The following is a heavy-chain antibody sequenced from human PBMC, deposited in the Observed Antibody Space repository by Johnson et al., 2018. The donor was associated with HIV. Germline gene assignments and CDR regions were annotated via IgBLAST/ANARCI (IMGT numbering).Heavy chain of an antibody. CDR3: AEESRAVAGTAVNV. CDR1: GFTFDDYA. V-gene: IGHV3-9*01. D-gene: IGHD6-19*01. CDR2: ISWNSGSI. Sequence: VQLVESGGGLVQSGRSLRLSCAASGFTFDDYAMHWVRQAPGKGLEWVSGISWNSGSIGYADSVKGRFTIFRDNAKNSLYLQMNGLRAEDTALYYCAEESRAVAGTAVNVWAQGTMVTVSS. J-gene: IGHJ3*01.